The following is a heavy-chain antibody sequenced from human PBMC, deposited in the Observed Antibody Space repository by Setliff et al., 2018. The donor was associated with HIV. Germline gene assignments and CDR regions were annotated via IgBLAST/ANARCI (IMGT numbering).Heavy chain of an antibody. CDR2: IDTNTGNP. CDR3: ARLSPYGDYLLFQY. CDR1: GYTFTNYA. J-gene: IGHJ4*02. D-gene: IGHD4-17*01. Sequence: ASVKVSCKASGYTFTNYAMNWLRQAPGQGLEWMGWIDTNTGNPTYAQGFTGRFVFSLDTSVSTAFLQISTLKAEDTAVYCCARLSPYGDYLLFQYWGQGTQVTVSS. V-gene: IGHV7-4-1*02.